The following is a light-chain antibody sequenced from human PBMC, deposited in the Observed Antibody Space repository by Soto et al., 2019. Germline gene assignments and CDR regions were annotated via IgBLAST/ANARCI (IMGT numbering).Light chain of an antibody. CDR2: AAS. CDR1: QSISSY. Sequence: DIQMTQSPSSLSASVGDRVTITCRASQSISSYLNWYQQKPGKAPKLLIYAASSLQSGVPSRFSGSRSGTDFTLTISSLQPEDFATYYCQQSYSTPQTFGHGTKVDIK. J-gene: IGKJ3*01. CDR3: QQSYSTPQT. V-gene: IGKV1-39*01.